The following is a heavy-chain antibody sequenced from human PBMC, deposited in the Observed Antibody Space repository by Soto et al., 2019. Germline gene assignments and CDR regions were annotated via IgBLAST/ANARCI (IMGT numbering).Heavy chain of an antibody. CDR2: ISSSYSTI. Sequence: PGGSLRLSCAASGFTFSSYSMNWVRQAPGKGLEWVSYISSSYSTIYYADSVKGRFTISRDNAKNSLYLQMNSLRAEDTAVYYCARSPLFSGYTYGYLDHWGQGTLVTVSS. CDR3: ARSPLFSGYTYGYLDH. CDR1: GFTFSSYS. J-gene: IGHJ4*02. V-gene: IGHV3-48*01. D-gene: IGHD5-18*01.